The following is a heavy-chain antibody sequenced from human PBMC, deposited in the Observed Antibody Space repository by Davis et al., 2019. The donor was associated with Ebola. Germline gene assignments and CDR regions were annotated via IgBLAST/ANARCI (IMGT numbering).Heavy chain of an antibody. CDR3: ARASFGYNSGWYADY. CDR1: GGTFSSYT. D-gene: IGHD6-19*01. J-gene: IGHJ4*02. CDR2: IIPILGIA. Sequence: SVKVSCKASGGTFSSYTISWVRQAPGQGLEWMGRIIPILGIANYAQKFQGRVTITTDTSASTVYLDLTSLRSEDTAVFYCARASFGYNSGWYADYWGPGSLVTVSS. V-gene: IGHV1-69*02.